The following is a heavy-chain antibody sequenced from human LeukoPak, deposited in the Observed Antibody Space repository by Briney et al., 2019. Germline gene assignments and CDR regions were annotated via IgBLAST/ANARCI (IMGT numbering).Heavy chain of an antibody. CDR3: ARHGPPMQTMFFDF. J-gene: IGHJ4*02. CDR2: IYYTGSS. CDR1: GGSISGSRYY. V-gene: IGHV4-39*01. Sequence: SETLSLTSTASGGSISGSRYYWGWIRQPPGKGLEWIGDIYYTGSSYYSPSLKSRVSVSVDTSKNQFSLKLTSVTAADTALYYCARHGPPMQTMFFDFWGQGALVIVSS. D-gene: IGHD3-10*02.